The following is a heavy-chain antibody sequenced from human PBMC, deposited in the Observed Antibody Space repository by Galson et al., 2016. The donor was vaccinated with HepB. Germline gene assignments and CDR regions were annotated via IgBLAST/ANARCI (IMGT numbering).Heavy chain of an antibody. V-gene: IGHV1-8*01. CDR1: GYTFNNYE. D-gene: IGHD3-3*01. CDR2: MNPNSGNT. J-gene: IGHJ5*02. CDR3: ARRLGGFWSGYYHQLGGWFDP. Sequence: SVKVSCKASGYTFNNYEINWVRQATGQGLEWMGWMNPNSGNTGYAQKFQGRVTMTRNTSISTAFMELSSLRSEDTAVYYCARRLGGFWSGYYHQLGGWFDPWGQGTLVTVSS.